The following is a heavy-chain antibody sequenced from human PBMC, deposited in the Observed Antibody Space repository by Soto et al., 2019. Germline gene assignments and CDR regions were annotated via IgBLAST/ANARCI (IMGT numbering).Heavy chain of an antibody. CDR2: INPNGGST. CDR3: ARAGYCSGGTCFHGNCDY. J-gene: IGHJ4*02. V-gene: IGHV1-46*01. Sequence: QVQLVQSGAEVKRPGASVKVSCKASGYTFPTYYMHWVRQAPGQGLEWLGIINPNGGSTTYAQKFQGRVSMNRDTSTSTVYLELSSLRSEDTAVYYCARAGYCSGGTCFHGNCDYWGQGTLVTVSA. D-gene: IGHD2-15*01. CDR1: GYTFPTYY.